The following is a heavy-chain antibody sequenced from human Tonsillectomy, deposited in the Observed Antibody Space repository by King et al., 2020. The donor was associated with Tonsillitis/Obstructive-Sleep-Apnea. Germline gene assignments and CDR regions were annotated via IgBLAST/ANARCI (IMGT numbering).Heavy chain of an antibody. CDR3: AREGIYDTSGYADAFDI. V-gene: IGHV3-30*04. CDR2: ISYDGSNK. J-gene: IGHJ3*02. Sequence: QLVQSGGGVVQPGRSLRLSCAASGFTFSRYAIHWVRQGPGKGLEWVAVISYDGSNKYYADSVEGRFTISRDNSKNTLYLQMNSLGTEDTAMYYCAREGIYDTSGYADAFDIWGQGTMVTVSS. D-gene: IGHD3-22*01. CDR1: GFTFSRYA.